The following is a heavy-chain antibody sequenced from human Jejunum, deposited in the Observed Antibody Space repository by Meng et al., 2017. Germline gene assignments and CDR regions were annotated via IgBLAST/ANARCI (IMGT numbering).Heavy chain of an antibody. CDR3: ARKISPVSAIY. Sequence: QGPLQGAGPGLVQPSGTLSLTFAVSGDSISSANWWIWFRQPPGKGLEWIGEIYHSGATYDNPSLRSRLTMSVDKSKNQFSLNLTSVTAADTAVYYCARKISPVSAIYWGQGTLVTVSS. J-gene: IGHJ4*02. CDR1: GDSISSANW. D-gene: IGHD2-21*02. V-gene: IGHV4-4*02. CDR2: IYHSGAT.